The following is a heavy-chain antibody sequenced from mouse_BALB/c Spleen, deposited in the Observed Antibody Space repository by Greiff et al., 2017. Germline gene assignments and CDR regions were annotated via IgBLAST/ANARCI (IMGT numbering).Heavy chain of an antibody. J-gene: IGHJ4*01. CDR1: GFSLTSYD. D-gene: IGHD1-1*01. CDR3: VRDRYYGEGAMDY. V-gene: IGHV2-9-2*01. Sequence: QVQLKESGPGLVAPSQSLSITCTVSGFSLTSYDISWIRQPPGKGLEWLGVIWTGGGTNYNSAFMSRLSISKDNSKSQVFLKMNSLQTDDTAIYYCVRDRYYGEGAMDYWGQGTSVTVSS. CDR2: IWTGGGT.